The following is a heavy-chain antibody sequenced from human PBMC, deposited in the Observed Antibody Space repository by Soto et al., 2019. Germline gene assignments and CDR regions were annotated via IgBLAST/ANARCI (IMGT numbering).Heavy chain of an antibody. CDR2: TYYRSKWYN. D-gene: IGHD6-6*01. Sequence: SQTLSLTCAISGDSVSSNSAAWNWIRQSPSRGLEWLGRTYYRSKWYNDYAVSVKSRITINPDTSKNQFSLQVNSMTAEDTAVYYCARAKEYSSSSGMDVWGQGTTGTVSS. J-gene: IGHJ6*02. CDR1: GDSVSSNSAA. V-gene: IGHV6-1*01. CDR3: ARAKEYSSSSGMDV.